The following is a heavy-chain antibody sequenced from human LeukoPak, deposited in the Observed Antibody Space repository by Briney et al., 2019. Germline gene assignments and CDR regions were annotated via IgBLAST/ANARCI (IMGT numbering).Heavy chain of an antibody. CDR2: INHSGST. V-gene: IGHV4-34*01. CDR1: GGSFSDYY. J-gene: IGHJ6*02. Sequence: PSDTLSLTCAVYGGSFSDYYWSWIRQPPGKGLEWIGEINHSGSTNYSPSLKSRVTISVDTSKNQFSLKLTSVTAADTAVYYCARMVIPLYGMDVWGQGTTVTVSS. CDR3: ARMVIPLYGMDV. D-gene: IGHD3-22*01.